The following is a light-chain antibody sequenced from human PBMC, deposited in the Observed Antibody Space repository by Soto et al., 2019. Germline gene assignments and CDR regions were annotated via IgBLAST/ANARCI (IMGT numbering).Light chain of an antibody. CDR3: NSHGGSKNLV. CDR1: STDLGGYNY. V-gene: IGLV2-8*01. J-gene: IGLJ2*01. CDR2: EDN. Sequence: QSALTQPPSASGSPGQPVTISCTGTSTDLGGYNYVSWYQQHPGKAPKLMIYEDNNRPSGVPDRSSGSKSGTTASLTVSGIQADDEADQYYNSHGGSKNLVFGGGTHLTVL.